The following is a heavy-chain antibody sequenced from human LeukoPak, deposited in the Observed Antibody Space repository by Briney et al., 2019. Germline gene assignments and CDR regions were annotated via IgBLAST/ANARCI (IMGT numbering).Heavy chain of an antibody. CDR2: INGDGSDT. D-gene: IGHD6-13*01. CDR3: AKDRYGIAAAAYFDY. J-gene: IGHJ4*02. Sequence: PGGSLRLSCAASGFTFSGYWMHWARQSPGKGLVWVSCINGDGSDTRYADSVKGRFTISRDNAKNTLYLQMNSLRVEDTAVYYCAKDRYGIAAAAYFDYWGQGTLVTVSS. CDR1: GFTFSGYW. V-gene: IGHV3-74*01.